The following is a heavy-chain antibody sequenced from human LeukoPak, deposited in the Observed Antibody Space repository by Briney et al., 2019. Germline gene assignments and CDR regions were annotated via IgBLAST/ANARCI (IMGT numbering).Heavy chain of an antibody. V-gene: IGHV1-2*04. J-gene: IGHJ6*02. CDR1: GYTFTSYA. CDR3: ARDQNPEWATVLDSYYYGMDV. Sequence: RASVKVSFKASGYTFTSYAMNWVRQAPGQGLEWMGWINPNSGGTNYAQKFQGWVTMTRDTSISTAYMELSRLRSDDTAVYYCARDQNPEWATVLDSYYYGMDVWGQGTTVTVSS. D-gene: IGHD1-14*01. CDR2: INPNSGGT.